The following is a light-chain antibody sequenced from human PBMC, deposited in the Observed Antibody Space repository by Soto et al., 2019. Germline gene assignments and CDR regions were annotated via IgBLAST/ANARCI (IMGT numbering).Light chain of an antibody. Sequence: EIVLTQSPGTLSLSPGERATLSCRASQSVSSSYLAWYQQKPGQAPRLLIYGASSRATGIPDRFSGSGSGTDFTLTISRLEPEDFAVYYWQQYGSSPRFTFGGGTKVEIK. CDR3: QQYGSSPRFT. J-gene: IGKJ4*01. CDR1: QSVSSSY. CDR2: GAS. V-gene: IGKV3-20*01.